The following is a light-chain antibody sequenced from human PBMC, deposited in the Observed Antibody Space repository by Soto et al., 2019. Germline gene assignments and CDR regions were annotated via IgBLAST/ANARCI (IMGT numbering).Light chain of an antibody. CDR3: ISYNDRQSYL. V-gene: IGLV2-14*03. Sequence: QSALTQPASVSGSPGQSITISCSGTSSDIGSYDHVAWYQQFPGKSPKLIIYAVSDRPSGVSDRFSGSKSGISASLTISGLQTEDEAHYYCISYNDRQSYLFGTGTKVTVL. CDR2: AVS. J-gene: IGLJ1*01. CDR1: SSDIGSYDH.